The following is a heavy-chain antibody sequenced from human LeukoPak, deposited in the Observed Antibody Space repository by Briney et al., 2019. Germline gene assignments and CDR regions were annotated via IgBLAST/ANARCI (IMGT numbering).Heavy chain of an antibody. V-gene: IGHV1-69*13. Sequence: ASVKVSCKASGYTFTSYYMHWVRQAPGQGLEWMGGIIPIFGTANYAQKFQGRVTITADESTSTAYMELSSLRSEDTAVYYCARDSSGYAFDIWGQGTMVTVSS. J-gene: IGHJ3*02. CDR1: GYTFTSYY. CDR3: ARDSSGYAFDI. D-gene: IGHD3-22*01. CDR2: IIPIFGTA.